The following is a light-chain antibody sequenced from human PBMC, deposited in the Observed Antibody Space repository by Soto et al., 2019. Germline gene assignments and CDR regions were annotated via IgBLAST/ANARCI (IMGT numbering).Light chain of an antibody. CDR1: SGHSSYA. CDR3: QTWGTASWV. J-gene: IGLJ3*02. Sequence: QPVLTQSPSVSASLGASVKLTCTLSSGHSSYAVAWHQQQPEKGPRYLMKINSDGSDSKGDGTPDRFSGSSSGAERYLTISSLQSEDEADYYCQTWGTASWVFGGGTKLTVL. CDR2: INSDGSD. V-gene: IGLV4-69*01.